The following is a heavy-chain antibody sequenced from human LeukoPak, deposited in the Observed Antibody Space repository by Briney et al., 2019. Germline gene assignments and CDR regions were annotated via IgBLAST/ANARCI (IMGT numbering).Heavy chain of an antibody. V-gene: IGHV3-33*01. D-gene: IGHD6-19*01. J-gene: IGHJ5*02. CDR1: GFTFSSYG. CDR3: ARARGPYSSGWYWFDP. Sequence: GGSLRLSCAASGFTFSSYGMHWVRQAPGKGLGWVAVIWYDGSNKYYADSVKGRFTISRDNSKNTLYLQMNSLRAEDTAVYYCARARGPYSSGWYWFDPWGQGTLVTVSS. CDR2: IWYDGSNK.